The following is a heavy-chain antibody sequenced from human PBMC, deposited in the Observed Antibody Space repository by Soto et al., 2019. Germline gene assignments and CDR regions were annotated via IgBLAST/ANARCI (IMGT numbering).Heavy chain of an antibody. D-gene: IGHD3-10*01. CDR2: IYPGDSDT. Sequence: PGGSLKISCKGSGYSFTSYWIGWVRQMPGKGREWMGIIYPGDSDTRYSPSFQGQVTISADKSISTAYLQWSSLKASDTATYYCATHPHYYGSGSYYNEWGQGTLVTVSS. J-gene: IGHJ4*02. V-gene: IGHV5-51*01. CDR3: ATHPHYYGSGSYYNE. CDR1: GYSFTSYW.